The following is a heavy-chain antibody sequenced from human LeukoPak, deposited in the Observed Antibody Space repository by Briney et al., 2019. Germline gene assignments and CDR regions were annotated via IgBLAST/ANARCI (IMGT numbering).Heavy chain of an antibody. CDR2: IKQDGVEK. Sequence: GGYLRLYCAAYGFTFSNYCMAWLRQAQGKGLEGVANIKQDGVEKNYVDSVRGRFTISRDNAKSSLFLQMSSLRVDDTAVYYCARDQDGALDYWGQGRLVTVSS. D-gene: IGHD4-17*01. CDR3: ARDQDGALDY. V-gene: IGHV3-7*01. CDR1: GFTFSNYC. J-gene: IGHJ4*02.